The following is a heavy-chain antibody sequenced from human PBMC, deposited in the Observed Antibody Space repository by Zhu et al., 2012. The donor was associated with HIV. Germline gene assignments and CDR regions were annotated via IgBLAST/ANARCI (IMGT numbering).Heavy chain of an antibody. CDR1: GYSISSGYY. CDR3: ARHDRDSSGYYWRGFDY. CDR2: IYHSGST. D-gene: IGHD3-22*01. Sequence: QVQLQESGPGLVKSSETLSLTCAVSGYSISSGYYRGWIRQPPGKGLEWIGNIYHSGSTYYNPSLRSRVTISVDTSKNQFSLKLSSVTAADTAVYYCARHDRDSSGYYWRGFDYWGQGTLVTVSS. J-gene: IGHJ4*02. V-gene: IGHV4-38-2*01.